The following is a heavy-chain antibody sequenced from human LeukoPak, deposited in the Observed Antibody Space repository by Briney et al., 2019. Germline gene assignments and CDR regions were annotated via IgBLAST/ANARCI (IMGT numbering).Heavy chain of an antibody. CDR2: IWYDGSNK. CDR3: ARDRDYYDSSGYYYYGMDV. CDR1: GFTFSSYG. V-gene: IGHV3-33*01. D-gene: IGHD3-22*01. Sequence: GGSLRLSCAASGFTFSSYGMHWVRQAPGKGLEGVAVIWYDGSNKCYADSVKGRFTISRDNSKNTLYLQMNSLRAEDTAVYYCARDRDYYDSSGYYYYGMDVWGQGTTVTVSS. J-gene: IGHJ6*02.